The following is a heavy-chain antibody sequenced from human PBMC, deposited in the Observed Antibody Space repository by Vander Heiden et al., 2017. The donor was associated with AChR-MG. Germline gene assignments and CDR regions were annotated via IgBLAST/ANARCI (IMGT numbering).Heavy chain of an antibody. D-gene: IGHD6-13*01. CDR2: IKQDGTEK. CDR3: ARWGYSSTWYLDS. Sequence: EVQLVESGGGLVQPGGSLRLSCAASGFPFSKYWMSWVRQAPGKGLEWVAHIKQDGTEKYYVDSVKGRFTISRDNAKNSLYLQMSSLRAEDTAVYYCARWGYSSTWYLDSWGRGTLVTVSS. CDR1: GFPFSKYW. V-gene: IGHV3-7*01. J-gene: IGHJ4*02.